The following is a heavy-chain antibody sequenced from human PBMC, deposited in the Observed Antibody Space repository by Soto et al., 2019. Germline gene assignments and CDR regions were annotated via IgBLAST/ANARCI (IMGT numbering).Heavy chain of an antibody. CDR2: IFYSGST. CDR3: ARVFPSYCGGDCSYFDS. V-gene: IGHV4-59*02. Sequence: SETLSLTCTASGGSVNSYYWSWIRQPPGKGLEWIGYIFYSGSTKSNPSLKSRVTMSVDMSKNQFSLRLTSVTAADTAVYYCARVFPSYCGGDCSYFDSWGQGTLVTVSS. D-gene: IGHD2-21*02. CDR1: GGSVNSYY. J-gene: IGHJ4*02.